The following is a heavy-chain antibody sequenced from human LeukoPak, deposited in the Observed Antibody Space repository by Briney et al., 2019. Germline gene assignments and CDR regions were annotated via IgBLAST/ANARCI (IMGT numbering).Heavy chain of an antibody. CDR3: ARVAEVITFGGHGEWYFDY. CDR2: IYYSGST. V-gene: IGHV4-61*01. D-gene: IGHD3-16*01. CDR1: GGSVTSVSYY. Sequence: SETLSLTCTVPGGSVTSVSYYWSWIRQPPGKGLEWIGYIYYSGSTNYNPSLKSRVTISVDTSKNQFSLKLSSVTAADTAVYYCARVAEVITFGGHGEWYFDYWGQGTLVTVSS. J-gene: IGHJ4*02.